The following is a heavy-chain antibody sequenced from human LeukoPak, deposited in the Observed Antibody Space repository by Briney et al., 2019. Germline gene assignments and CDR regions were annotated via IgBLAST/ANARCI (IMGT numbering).Heavy chain of an antibody. CDR2: IYYSGST. J-gene: IGHJ6*02. D-gene: IGHD3-3*01. V-gene: IGHV4-59*01. CDR1: GGSISSYY. Sequence: PSETLSLTCTVSGGSISSYYWSWIRQPPGKGLEWIGYIYYSGSTNYNPSLKSRVTISVGTSKNQFSLKLSFVTAADTAVYYCARDREDYDFWSGPPYYYGMDVWGQGTTVTVSS. CDR3: ARDREDYDFWSGPPYYYGMDV.